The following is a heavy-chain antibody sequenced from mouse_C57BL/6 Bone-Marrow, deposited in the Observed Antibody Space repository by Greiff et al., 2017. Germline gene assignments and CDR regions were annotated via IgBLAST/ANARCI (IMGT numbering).Heavy chain of an antibody. CDR1: GFNFKNTY. D-gene: IGHD1-1*02. CDR3: ARDVGYGVGY. CDR2: IDPANGNT. J-gene: IGHJ2*01. V-gene: IGHV14-3*01. Sequence: VQLQQSVAELVRPGASVKLSCTASGFNFKNTYMHWVKQRPEQGLEWIGRIDPANGNTKYAPKFQGKATITADTSSNTAYLQLSSLTSEDTAIYYCARDVGYGVGYWGQGTTLTVSS.